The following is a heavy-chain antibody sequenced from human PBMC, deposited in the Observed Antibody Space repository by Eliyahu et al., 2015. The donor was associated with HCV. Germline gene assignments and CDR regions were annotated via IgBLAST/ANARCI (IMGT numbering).Heavy chain of an antibody. Sequence: QVQLVESGGGVVQPGRSLRLSCAASGFTFSSYGMHWVRQAPGKGLEWVAVISYDGSNKYYADSVKGRFTISRDNSKNTLYLQMNSLRAEDTAVYYCAKDEVRIESGWYASYYYAMDVWGQGTTVTVSS. J-gene: IGHJ6*02. V-gene: IGHV3-30*18. D-gene: IGHD6-19*01. CDR2: ISYDGSNK. CDR3: AKDEVRIESGWYASYYYAMDV. CDR1: GFTFSSYG.